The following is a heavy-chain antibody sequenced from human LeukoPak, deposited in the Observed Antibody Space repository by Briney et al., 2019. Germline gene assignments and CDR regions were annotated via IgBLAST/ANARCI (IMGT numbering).Heavy chain of an antibody. D-gene: IGHD5-12*01. Sequence: ASVKVSCKASGCTFSSYAISWVRQAPGQGLEWMGWINPNSGGTNYAQKFQGRVTMTRDTSISTVYMELSRLRSDDTAVYYCARGGIGGYERLGYWGQGTLVTVSS. J-gene: IGHJ4*02. CDR1: GCTFSSYA. V-gene: IGHV1-2*02. CDR3: ARGGIGGYERLGY. CDR2: INPNSGGT.